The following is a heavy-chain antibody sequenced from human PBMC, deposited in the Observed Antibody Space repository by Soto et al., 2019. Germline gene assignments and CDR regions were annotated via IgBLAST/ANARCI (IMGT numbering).Heavy chain of an antibody. J-gene: IGHJ4*02. CDR3: ARRHGDYSRFDY. CDR1: GGSISRINNY. V-gene: IGHV4-39*01. D-gene: IGHD4-17*01. Sequence: SETLSLTCIVSGGSISRINNYWGWIRQPPGKGLDWIGCIYYGGTTYYNPSLESRATISVDMSENQISLKLTSVSAADTAVYFCARRHGDYSRFDYWGQGALVTVSS. CDR2: IYYGGTT.